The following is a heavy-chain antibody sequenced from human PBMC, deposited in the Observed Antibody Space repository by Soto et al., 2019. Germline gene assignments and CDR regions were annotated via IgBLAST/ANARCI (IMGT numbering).Heavy chain of an antibody. CDR3: AREVVDRSGWYRGEGYFDL. Sequence: QVQLVESGGGVVQPGRSLRLSCAASGFTFSSYAMHWVRQAPGMGLEWVAVISYDGSNKYYADSVKGRFTISRDNSKNTLYLHMNSLRAKATAVYYCAREVVDRSGWYRGEGYFDLRGRGTLVT. J-gene: IGHJ2*01. CDR2: ISYDGSNK. CDR1: GFTFSSYA. V-gene: IGHV3-30-3*01. D-gene: IGHD6-19*01.